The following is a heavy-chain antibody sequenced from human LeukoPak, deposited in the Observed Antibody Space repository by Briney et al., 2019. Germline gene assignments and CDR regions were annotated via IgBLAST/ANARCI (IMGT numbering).Heavy chain of an antibody. J-gene: IGHJ4*02. CDR1: GFTFSSYA. D-gene: IGHD4-23*01. Sequence: GGSLRLSCAASGFTFSSYAMSWVRQAPGKGLEWVSSISSSSSYIHYAGSVKGRFTISRDNAKNSLYLQMNSLRAEDTAVYYCARDSLVTIDYWGQGTLVTVSS. V-gene: IGHV3-21*01. CDR3: ARDSLVTIDY. CDR2: ISSSSSYI.